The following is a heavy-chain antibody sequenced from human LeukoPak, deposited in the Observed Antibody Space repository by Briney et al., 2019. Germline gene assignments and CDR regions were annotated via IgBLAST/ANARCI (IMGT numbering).Heavy chain of an antibody. D-gene: IGHD7-27*01. J-gene: IGHJ5*02. CDR2: INSDGNNA. Sequence: PGGSLRLSCAASGFAFSTYWMHWVRQAPGMGPVWVARINSDGNNATYADSVKGRFTVSRDNAKNTLYLQMDSLRAEDTAVYYCARDLTSWGRGWFVPWGQGTLVTVSS. CDR3: ARDLTSWGRGWFVP. CDR1: GFAFSTYW. V-gene: IGHV3-74*01.